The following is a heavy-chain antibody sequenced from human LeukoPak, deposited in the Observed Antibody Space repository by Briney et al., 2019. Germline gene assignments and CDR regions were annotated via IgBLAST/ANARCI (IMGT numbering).Heavy chain of an antibody. CDR2: INHSGST. J-gene: IGHJ6*03. CDR1: GGSFSGYY. V-gene: IGHV4-34*01. D-gene: IGHD3-22*01. CDR3: TRGSIAYYYMDV. Sequence: PSETLSLTCAVYGGSFSGYYWSWIRQPPGKGLEWIGEINHSGSTNYNPSLKSRVTISVDTSKNQFSLKLSSVTAADTAVYYCTRGSIAYYYMDVWGKGTTVTISS.